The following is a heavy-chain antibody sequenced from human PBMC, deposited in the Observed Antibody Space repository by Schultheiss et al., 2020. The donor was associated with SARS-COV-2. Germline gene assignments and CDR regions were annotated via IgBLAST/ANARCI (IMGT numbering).Heavy chain of an antibody. CDR2: ISYDGSNK. CDR3: ARDQYRGKYYYDSSGYYPTTLDY. Sequence: GGSLRLSCAASGFTVSSNYMSWVRQAPGKGLEWVAVISYDGSNKYYADSVKGRFTISRDNSKNTLYLQMNSLRAEDTAVYYCARDQYRGKYYYDSSGYYPTTLDYWGQGTLVTVSS. J-gene: IGHJ4*02. V-gene: IGHV3-30*01. CDR1: GFTVSSNY. D-gene: IGHD3-22*01.